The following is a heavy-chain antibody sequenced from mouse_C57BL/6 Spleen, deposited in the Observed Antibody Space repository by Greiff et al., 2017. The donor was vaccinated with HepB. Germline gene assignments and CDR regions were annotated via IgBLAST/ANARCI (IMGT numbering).Heavy chain of an antibody. Sequence: EVQLVESGGGLVKPGGSLKLSCAASGFTFSDYGMHWVRQAPEKGLEWVAYISSGSSNIYYAETVKGRFTITRDNAKNTPFLQMTSLRSEDTAMYYCARGGGIEDYWGQGTTLTVAS. CDR3: ARGGGIEDY. CDR2: ISSGSSNI. V-gene: IGHV5-17*01. J-gene: IGHJ2*01. CDR1: GFTFSDYG. D-gene: IGHD5-2*01.